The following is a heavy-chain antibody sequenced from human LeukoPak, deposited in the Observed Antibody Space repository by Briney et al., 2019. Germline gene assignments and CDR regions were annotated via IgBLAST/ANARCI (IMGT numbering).Heavy chain of an antibody. Sequence: ASVKVSCKASGYTFTSYDINWVRQATGQGLEWMGWMNPNSGNTGYAQKFQGRVTMTRNTSISTAYMELSSLRSEDTAVYYCGRVLAPKIDLFDSWGQGTLVTVSS. J-gene: IGHJ4*02. CDR2: MNPNSGNT. CDR1: GYTFTSYD. CDR3: GRVLAPKIDLFDS. V-gene: IGHV1-8*01. D-gene: IGHD5-12*01.